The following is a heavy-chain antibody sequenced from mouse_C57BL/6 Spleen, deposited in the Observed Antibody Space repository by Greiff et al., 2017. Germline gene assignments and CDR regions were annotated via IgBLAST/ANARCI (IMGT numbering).Heavy chain of an antibody. J-gene: IGHJ3*01. D-gene: IGHD2-5*01. CDR2: INYDGSST. V-gene: IGHV5-16*01. CDR3: ARGGYSNYGWFAY. CDR1: GFTFSDYY. Sequence: EVQRVESEGGLVQPGSSMKLSCTASGFTFSDYYMAWVRQVPEKGLEWVANINYDGSSTYYLDSLKSRFIISRANAKNILYLQMSSLKSEDTATYYCARGGYSNYGWFAYWGQGTLVTVSA.